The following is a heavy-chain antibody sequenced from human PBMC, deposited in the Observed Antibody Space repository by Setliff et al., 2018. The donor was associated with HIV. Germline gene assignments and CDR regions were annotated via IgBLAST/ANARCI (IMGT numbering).Heavy chain of an antibody. V-gene: IGHV2-5*02. CDR2: IYWDGDT. CDR3: ARILNFDQRPRLYYFDY. CDR1: GFSLATDGVS. D-gene: IGHD2-15*01. J-gene: IGHJ4*02. Sequence: GSGPTLVNPTETLTLTCAFSGFSLATDGVSLSWIRQPPGEGPEWLALIYWDGDTRYNPSLKGRLTVTKATSNNHVVLMMSHMDPADTATYFCARILNFDQRPRLYYFDYWGQGTLVTAPQ.